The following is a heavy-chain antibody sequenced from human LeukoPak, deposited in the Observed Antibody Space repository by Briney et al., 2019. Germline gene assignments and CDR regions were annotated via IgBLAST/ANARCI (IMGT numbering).Heavy chain of an antibody. V-gene: IGHV3-23*01. CDR2: ISGSGGRT. CDR3: AKYNWNDYYYYMDV. Sequence: PGGSLRLSCAASGFTFSSYGMSWVRQAPGKGLEWVSGISGSGGRTYFADSVKGRFTISRDNSKNTLYLQMNSLRAEDTAVYYCAKYNWNDYYYYMDVWGKGTTVTISS. CDR1: GFTFSSYG. D-gene: IGHD1-1*01. J-gene: IGHJ6*03.